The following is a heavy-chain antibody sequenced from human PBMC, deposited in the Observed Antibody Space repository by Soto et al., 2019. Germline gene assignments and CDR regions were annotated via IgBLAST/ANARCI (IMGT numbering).Heavy chain of an antibody. CDR3: AIELTAFGMDV. J-gene: IGHJ6*02. D-gene: IGHD3-9*01. CDR1: VFSFSSYC. CDR2: LNSDGTDT. V-gene: IGHV3-74*01. Sequence: EVQLVESGGGLVQPGGSLRLYCAASVFSFSSYCMHWVRQAPGSGLVWVSRLNSDGTDTDYADSVKGRFTISRDTAKDTLYLQMNSLRTEDTAVYYCAIELTAFGMDVWGQGPTVTVSS.